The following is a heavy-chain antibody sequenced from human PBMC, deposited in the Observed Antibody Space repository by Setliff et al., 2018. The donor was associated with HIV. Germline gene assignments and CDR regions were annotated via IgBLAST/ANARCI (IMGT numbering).Heavy chain of an antibody. Sequence: ASVKVSCKASGYTFTTYYIHWVRLAPGQGLEWMGIINPSGGSTSYAQKFQGRVTMTRDTSTSTVYMDLSSLRSEDTAVYYCARGGGSSYLYHSRGSEYFQYWGQGALVTVSS. CDR3: ARGGGSSYLYHSRGSEYFQY. J-gene: IGHJ1*01. V-gene: IGHV1-46*01. CDR1: GYTFTTYY. D-gene: IGHD3-22*01. CDR2: INPSGGST.